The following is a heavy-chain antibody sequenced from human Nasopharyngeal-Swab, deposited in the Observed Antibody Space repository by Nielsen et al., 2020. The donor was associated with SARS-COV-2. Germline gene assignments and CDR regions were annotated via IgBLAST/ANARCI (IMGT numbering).Heavy chain of an antibody. D-gene: IGHD6-13*01. CDR2: IRGDGSDP. Sequence: GESLKISCAGSGFIFSNYWMHWVRQAPGKGLVWVSRIRGDGSDPSYADSVKGRFTISRDISKNTVYLQMNSLSVEDTAVYYCAKDHSSSWGGDYWGQGTLVAVSS. CDR3: AKDHSSSWGGDY. J-gene: IGHJ4*02. CDR1: GFIFSNYW. V-gene: IGHV3-74*01.